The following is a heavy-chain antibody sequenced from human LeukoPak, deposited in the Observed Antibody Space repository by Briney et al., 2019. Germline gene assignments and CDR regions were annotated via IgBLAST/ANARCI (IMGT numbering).Heavy chain of an antibody. CDR1: GGSISSGGYS. J-gene: IGHJ4*02. V-gene: IGHV4-31*03. CDR2: IYYSGTT. D-gene: IGHD3-10*01. Sequence: PSQTLSLTCSVSGGSISSGGYSWSWIRQLPGKGLEWIGYIYYSGTTHYNPSLKSRVTISVDASKNQFSLRLSSVTAADTAVYYCARVLGYGSGSYYPDYWGQGTLVTVSS. CDR3: ARVLGYGSGSYYPDY.